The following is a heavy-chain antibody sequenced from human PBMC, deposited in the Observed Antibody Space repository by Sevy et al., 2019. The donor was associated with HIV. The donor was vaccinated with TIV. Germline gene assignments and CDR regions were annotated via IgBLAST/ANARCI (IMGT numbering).Heavy chain of an antibody. CDR1: GGSISSSNW. CDR3: AGGFDTPRGFDR. D-gene: IGHD3-10*01. CDR2: IYRGGST. J-gene: IGHJ5*02. Sequence: SETLSLTCGVSGGSISSSNWWHWVRQPPGKGLEWIGEIYRGGSTNYNPSLKRRVTISVDNSKNQFSLQLNSVTAADTAVYYCAGGFDTPRGFDRWGQGTLVTVSS. V-gene: IGHV4-4*02.